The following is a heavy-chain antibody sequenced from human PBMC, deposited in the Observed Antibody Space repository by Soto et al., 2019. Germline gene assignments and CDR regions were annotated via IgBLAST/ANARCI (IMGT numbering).Heavy chain of an antibody. Sequence: SETLSLTCTVSGGSVSSGRYYWSWIRQPPGKGLEWIGYIYYSVSTNYTPSLKSRVTISVDTSKNQFSLKLSSVTAAATAVYDCARVYDSSGYSKNYYFDYWGLGTLVTVSS. D-gene: IGHD3-22*01. CDR1: GGSVSSGRYY. V-gene: IGHV4-61*01. CDR3: ARVYDSSGYSKNYYFDY. J-gene: IGHJ4*02. CDR2: IYYSVST.